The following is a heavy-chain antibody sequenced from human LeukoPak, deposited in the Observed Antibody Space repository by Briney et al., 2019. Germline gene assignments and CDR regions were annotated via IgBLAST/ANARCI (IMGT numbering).Heavy chain of an antibody. CDR2: INPNSGGT. D-gene: IGHD4-11*01. CDR1: GYTFTGHY. J-gene: IGHJ4*02. Sequence: ASVKVSCKASGYTFTGHYMHWVRQAPGQGLEWMGWINPNSGGTNYAQKFQGRVTMTRDTSISTAYMELSRLRSDDTAVYYCARELTTVHAGAGYWGQGTLVTVSS. CDR3: ARELTTVHAGAGY. V-gene: IGHV1-2*02.